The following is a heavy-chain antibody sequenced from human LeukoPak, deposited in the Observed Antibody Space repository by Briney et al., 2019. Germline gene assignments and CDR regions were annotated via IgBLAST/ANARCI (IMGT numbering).Heavy chain of an antibody. CDR3: AKRYDSSGYSFDY. J-gene: IGHJ4*02. Sequence: GGSLRLSCAASGFTFSSYAMNWVRQAPGKGLEWVSAISGSGGSTYYADSVKGRITISRDNSKNTLYLQMNSLRAEDTAVYYCAKRYDSSGYSFDYWGQGTLVTVSS. V-gene: IGHV3-23*01. D-gene: IGHD3-22*01. CDR2: ISGSGGST. CDR1: GFTFSSYA.